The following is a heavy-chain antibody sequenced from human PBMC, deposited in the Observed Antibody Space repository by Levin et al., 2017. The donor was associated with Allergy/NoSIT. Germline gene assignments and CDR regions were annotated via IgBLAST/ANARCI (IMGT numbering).Heavy chain of an antibody. D-gene: IGHD3-10*01. J-gene: IGHJ6*02. V-gene: IGHV3-48*02. CDR3: ARDHYYGSGSLTFLSHLYYGMDV. CDR1: GFTFSSYT. Sequence: GESLKISCAASGFTFSSYTMSWVRQAPGKGLEWVSDISSSSRAIYYADSVKGRFTISRDNAKNSLYLQMNSLRDEDTAVYYCARDHYYGSGSLTFLSHLYYGMDVWGQGTTVTVSS. CDR2: ISSSSRAI.